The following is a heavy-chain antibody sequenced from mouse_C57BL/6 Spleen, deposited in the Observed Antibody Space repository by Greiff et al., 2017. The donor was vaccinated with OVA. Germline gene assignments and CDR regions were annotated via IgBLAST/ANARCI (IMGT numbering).Heavy chain of an antibody. CDR1: GYSFTDYN. J-gene: IGHJ4*01. CDR3: ARRDDYDGDAMDY. Sequence: VQLQQSGPELVKPGASVKISCKASGYSFTDYNMNWVKQSNGKSLEWVGVINPNYGTTSYNQKFKGKATMTVDQSSSTAYMQLNSLTSEDSAVYYCARRDDYDGDAMDYWGQGTSVTVSS. CDR2: INPNYGTT. D-gene: IGHD2-4*01. V-gene: IGHV1-39*01.